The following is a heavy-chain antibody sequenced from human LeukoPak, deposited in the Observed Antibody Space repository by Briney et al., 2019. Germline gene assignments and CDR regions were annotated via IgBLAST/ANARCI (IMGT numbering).Heavy chain of an antibody. Sequence: ASVKVSCKASGYTFTSYGISWVRQAPGQGLEWMGWISAYNGNTSYAQKLQGRVTMTTDTSTSTAYMELRSLRSDDTAVYYCARDLFPSSGWYYFDYWGQGTLVTVSS. D-gene: IGHD6-19*01. CDR2: ISAYNGNT. CDR3: ARDLFPSSGWYYFDY. CDR1: GYTFTSYG. J-gene: IGHJ4*02. V-gene: IGHV1-18*04.